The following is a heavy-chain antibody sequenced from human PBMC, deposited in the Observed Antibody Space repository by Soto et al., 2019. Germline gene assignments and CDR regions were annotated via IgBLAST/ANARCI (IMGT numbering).Heavy chain of an antibody. CDR1: GFTFRSYA. J-gene: IGHJ4*02. CDR3: VRSMIIVVRLIGLDY. Sequence: QVQLVESGGGVVQPGGSLRLSCGASGFTFRSYAMHWVRQTPGKGLEWVAVISYDGSNKHYADSVKGRFSNSRDNAKNMLYLQMDSLSSEDTAVYYCVRSMIIVVRLIGLDYWGQGTLVTVSS. V-gene: IGHV3-30-3*01. D-gene: IGHD3-22*01. CDR2: ISYDGSNK.